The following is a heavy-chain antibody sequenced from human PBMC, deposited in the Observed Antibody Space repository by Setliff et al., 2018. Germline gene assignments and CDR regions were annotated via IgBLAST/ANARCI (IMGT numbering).Heavy chain of an antibody. CDR2: IIPIFGTA. CDR3: ARADYVRYFYMDA. J-gene: IGHJ6*03. V-gene: IGHV1-69*05. Sequence: SVKVSCKASGDTFSSYAINWVRQAPGQGLEWMGGIIPIFGTANYAQKFQGRLTITTVGSTSTAYMELSSLRSEDTAVYYCARADYVRYFYMDAWGKGTTVTVSS. CDR1: GDTFSSYA. D-gene: IGHD4-17*01.